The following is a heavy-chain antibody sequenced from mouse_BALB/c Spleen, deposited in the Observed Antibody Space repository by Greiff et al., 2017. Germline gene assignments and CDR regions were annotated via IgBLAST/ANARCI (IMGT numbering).Heavy chain of an antibody. CDR1: GYTFTSYW. V-gene: IGHV1-69*02. J-gene: IGHJ4*01. CDR2: IYPSDSYT. Sequence: VQLQQPGAELVRPGASVKLSCKASGYTFTSYWINWVKQRPGQGLEWIGNIYPSDSYTNYNQKFKEKATLTVDKSSSTAYMQLSSPTSEDSAVYYCTRSDYAMDDWGQGTSVTVSS. CDR3: TRSDYAMDD.